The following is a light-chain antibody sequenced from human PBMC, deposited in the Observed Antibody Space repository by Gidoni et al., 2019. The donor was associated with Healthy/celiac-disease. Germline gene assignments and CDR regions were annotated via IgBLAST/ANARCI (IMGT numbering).Light chain of an antibody. CDR1: SSDVGGYNY. Sequence: QSALNQPASVSGSPGQSITISCTGTSSDVGGYNYVPCYQQHPGQAPKLMIYEVSNRPSGVSNRFSGSKSGNTASLTISGLQAEDEADYYCSSYTSSRVFGGGTQLTVL. CDR2: EVS. V-gene: IGLV2-14*01. J-gene: IGLJ3*02. CDR3: SSYTSSRV.